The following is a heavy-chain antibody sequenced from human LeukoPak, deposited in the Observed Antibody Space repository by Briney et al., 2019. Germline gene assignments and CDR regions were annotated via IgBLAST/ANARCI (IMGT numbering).Heavy chain of an antibody. J-gene: IGHJ4*02. CDR2: IYYSGST. CDR3: ARESYKLGSYFDY. CDR1: GGSISSYY. V-gene: IGHV4-59*12. Sequence: PSETLSLTCTVSGGSISSYYWSWIRQPPGQGLEWIGYIYYSGSTYYNPSLKSRVTISVDTSKNQFSLKLSSVTAADTAVYYCARESYKLGSYFDYWGQGTLVTVSS. D-gene: IGHD3-10*01.